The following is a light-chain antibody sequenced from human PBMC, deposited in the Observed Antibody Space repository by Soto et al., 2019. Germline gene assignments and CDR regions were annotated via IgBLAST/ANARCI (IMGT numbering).Light chain of an antibody. V-gene: IGLV2-8*01. J-gene: IGLJ2*01. Sequence: QAVLTQPPSASGSPGQSVTISCTGTSSDVGGYNFVSWYQQRPGTAPKLIIYEVNKRPSGVPDRLSGSKSGNTASLTVSGLQAEDEADYYCSSYAGSERLRIFGGGTQLTVL. CDR3: SSYAGSERLRI. CDR2: EVN. CDR1: SSDVGGYNF.